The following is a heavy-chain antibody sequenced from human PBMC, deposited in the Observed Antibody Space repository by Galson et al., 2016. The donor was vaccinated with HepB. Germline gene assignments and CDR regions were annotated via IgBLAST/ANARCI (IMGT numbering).Heavy chain of an antibody. J-gene: IGHJ4*02. CDR1: GISVTTFEVG. Sequence: PALVKPTQTLTLTCSVSGISVTTFEVGVGWIRQSPGKAPEWLAIIYWDDEDRYSPSLKSRLTITRDTSKNQVVLTTINMDPEDTATYYCAHRGRTRYFDTWGQGTLVTVSS. CDR3: AHRGRTRYFDT. D-gene: IGHD3/OR15-3a*01. CDR2: IYWDDED. V-gene: IGHV2-5*02.